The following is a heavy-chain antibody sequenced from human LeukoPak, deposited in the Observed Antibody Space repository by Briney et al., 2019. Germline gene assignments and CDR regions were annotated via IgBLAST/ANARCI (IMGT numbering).Heavy chain of an antibody. J-gene: IGHJ4*02. V-gene: IGHV3-7*01. Sequence: GGSLRLSCAASGFTFSSYWMSWVRQAPGKGLEWVANIKEDGSEKYYVDSVKGRFTISRDSAKNSLYLQMNSLRAEDTALYYCARDAFVVLVPAASYFDYWGQGTLVTVSS. CDR3: ARDAFVVLVPAASYFDY. D-gene: IGHD2-2*01. CDR1: GFTFSSYW. CDR2: IKEDGSEK.